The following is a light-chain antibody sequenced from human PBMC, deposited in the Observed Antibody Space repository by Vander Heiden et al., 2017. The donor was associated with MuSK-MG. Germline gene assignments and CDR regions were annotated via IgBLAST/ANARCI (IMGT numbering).Light chain of an antibody. Sequence: EIVRTQSPATLSLSPGERATLSCRASQTPRNKLAWYQQEPGQAPRLLIYGASTRATDIPDKFSGSASGTDFTLSISRLEPEDVGVYYCQVYGDSKVFGGGTKVEIK. V-gene: IGKV3-20*01. J-gene: IGKJ4*01. CDR1: QTPRNK. CDR3: QVYGDSKV. CDR2: GAS.